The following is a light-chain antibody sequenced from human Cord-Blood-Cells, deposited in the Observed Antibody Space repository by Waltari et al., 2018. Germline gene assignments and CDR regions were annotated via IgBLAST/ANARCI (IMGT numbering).Light chain of an antibody. CDR1: QSISSW. CDR3: QQYNSYSPIFT. J-gene: IGKJ3*01. CDR2: DAS. Sequence: DIQMTQSPSTLSASVGDRVTITCRASQSISSWLAWYQQKPGKAPKLLIYDASSLESGVPSRFSGSGSGTEFTLTISSLQPDDFATDYCQQYNSYSPIFTCGPGTKVDIK. V-gene: IGKV1-5*01.